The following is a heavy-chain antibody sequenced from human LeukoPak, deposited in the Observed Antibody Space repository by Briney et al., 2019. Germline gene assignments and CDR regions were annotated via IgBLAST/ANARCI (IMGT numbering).Heavy chain of an antibody. J-gene: IGHJ4*02. CDR2: IKQDGSEK. Sequence: GGSLRLSCAASGFTFRNYWMSWVRQAPGKGLEWVANIKQDGSEKYYVDSVKGRFTISRDNAKNSLYLQMNSLRAEDTAVYYCAGFPHHYSSIFWGQGTLVTVSS. CDR1: GFTFRNYW. D-gene: IGHD6-13*01. CDR3: AGFPHHYSSIF. V-gene: IGHV3-7*01.